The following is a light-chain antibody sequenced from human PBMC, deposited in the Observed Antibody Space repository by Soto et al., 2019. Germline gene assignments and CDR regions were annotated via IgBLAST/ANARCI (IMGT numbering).Light chain of an antibody. CDR2: GAS. V-gene: IGKV3-20*01. J-gene: IGKJ2*01. Sequence: EIVLTQSPGTLSLSPGERATLSCRASQSVTSSYLAWYQQKPGQAPRLRIYGASSRATGIPDRFSGSGSGTDFTLTINRLKPEDFAVYYCQQYGSSPRTFGQGTKLEIK. CDR1: QSVTSSY. CDR3: QQYGSSPRT.